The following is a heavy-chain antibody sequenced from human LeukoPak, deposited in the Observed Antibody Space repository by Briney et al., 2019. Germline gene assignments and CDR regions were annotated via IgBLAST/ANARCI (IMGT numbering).Heavy chain of an antibody. D-gene: IGHD3-10*01. Sequence: GASVKVSCKASGYTFTSYGISWVRQAPGQGLEWMGWISAYNGNTNYAQKLRGRVTMTTDTSTSTAYMELRSLRSDDTAVYYCARGRTYYYGSGSYWFDYRGQGTLVTVSS. CDR3: ARGRTYYYGSGSYWFDY. J-gene: IGHJ4*02. V-gene: IGHV1-18*01. CDR2: ISAYNGNT. CDR1: GYTFTSYG.